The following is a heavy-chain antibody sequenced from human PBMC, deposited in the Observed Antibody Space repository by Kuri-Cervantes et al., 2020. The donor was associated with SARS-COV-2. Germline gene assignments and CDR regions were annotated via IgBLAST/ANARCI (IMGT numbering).Heavy chain of an antibody. J-gene: IGHJ4*02. V-gene: IGHV3-33*01. CDR3: ARGIRYSDY. CDR2: IWYDGSNT. CDR1: GFTFSSYA. Sequence: GGSLRLSCAASGFTFSSYAMHWVRQAPGKGLEWVAVIWYDGSNTYYADSVEGRFTISRDNSKNTLYLQMNNLRAEDTAVHYCARGIRYSDYWGQGTLVTVSS.